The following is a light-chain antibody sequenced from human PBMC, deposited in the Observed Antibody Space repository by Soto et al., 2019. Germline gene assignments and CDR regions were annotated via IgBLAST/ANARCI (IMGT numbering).Light chain of an antibody. CDR3: QQYNSYPYT. CDR1: QSISTSW. Sequence: DIQMTQSPSTLSASVGDRVTITCRASQSISTSWLAWYQQKPRKAPKLLIYMASSLESGVPSRFSGSGSGTEFALTISSLQPDDFATYYGQQYNSYPYTFGQGTKLEIK. V-gene: IGKV1-5*03. CDR2: MAS. J-gene: IGKJ2*01.